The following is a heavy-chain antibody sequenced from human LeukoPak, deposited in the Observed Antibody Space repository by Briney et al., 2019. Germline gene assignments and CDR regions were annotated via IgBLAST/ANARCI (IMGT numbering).Heavy chain of an antibody. CDR3: AREGPVGATLNYFDY. CDR2: IIPIFGTA. D-gene: IGHD1-26*01. CDR1: GGTFSSYA. Sequence: SVKVSCKASGGTFSSYAISWVRQAPGQGLEWMGGIIPIFGTANYAQKFQGRVTITADESTSTAYMELSSLRSEDTAVYYCAREGPVGATLNYFDYWGQGTLVTVSS. J-gene: IGHJ4*02. V-gene: IGHV1-69*13.